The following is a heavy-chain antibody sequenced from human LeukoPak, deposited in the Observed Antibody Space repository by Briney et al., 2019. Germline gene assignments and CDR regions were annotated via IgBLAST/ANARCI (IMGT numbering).Heavy chain of an antibody. CDR2: IYANGDT. D-gene: IGHD3-9*01. V-gene: IGHV3-66*01. J-gene: IGHJ3*02. CDR3: ARNPDWDVALDI. Sequence: GGSLRLSCVASGLTFSSNYMHWVRQAPGKALEWVSVIYANGDTYYGDSGKDRFSISRDTSKNIVYLQMNSLRAEDTAVYYCARNPDWDVALDIWGQGTMVTVSS. CDR1: GLTFSSNY.